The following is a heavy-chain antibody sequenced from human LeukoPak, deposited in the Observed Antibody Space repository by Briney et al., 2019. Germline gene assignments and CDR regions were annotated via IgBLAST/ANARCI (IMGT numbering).Heavy chain of an antibody. CDR3: AREQRYDSSGYPRGYFDY. J-gene: IGHJ4*02. Sequence: ASVKVSCEASGYTFTGYYMHWVRQAPGEGLEWMGWINPNSGGTNYAQKFQGRVTMTRDTSISTAYMELSRLRSDDTAVYYCAREQRYDSSGYPRGYFDYWGQGTLVTVSS. D-gene: IGHD3-22*01. V-gene: IGHV1-2*02. CDR2: INPNSGGT. CDR1: GYTFTGYY.